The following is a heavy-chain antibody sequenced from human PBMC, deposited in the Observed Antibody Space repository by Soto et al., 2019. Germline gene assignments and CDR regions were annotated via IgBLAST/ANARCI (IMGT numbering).Heavy chain of an antibody. Sequence: GGSLRLSCAASGFTFSSYWMSWVRQAPGKGLEWVANIKQDGSEKYYVDSVKGRFTISRDNAKNSLYLQMNSLRAEDTAVYYCARDREKYYYDSSGSNWLDPSGQGTLVAV. CDR2: IKQDGSEK. D-gene: IGHD3-22*01. CDR1: GFTFSSYW. CDR3: ARDREKYYYDSSGSNWLDP. V-gene: IGHV3-7*03. J-gene: IGHJ5*02.